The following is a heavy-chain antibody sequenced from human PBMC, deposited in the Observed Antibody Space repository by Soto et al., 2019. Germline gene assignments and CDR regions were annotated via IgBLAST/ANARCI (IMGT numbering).Heavy chain of an antibody. D-gene: IGHD3-22*01. V-gene: IGHV3-33*01. CDR1: GFTFSSYG. J-gene: IGHJ4*02. CDR2: IWYDGSNK. Sequence: GGSLRLSCAASGFTFSSYGMHWVRQAPGKGLEWVAVIWYDGSNKYYADSVKGRFTISRDNSKNTLYLQMNSLRAEDTAVYYCARDYDSSGYPRYYFDYWGQGTLVIVSS. CDR3: ARDYDSSGYPRYYFDY.